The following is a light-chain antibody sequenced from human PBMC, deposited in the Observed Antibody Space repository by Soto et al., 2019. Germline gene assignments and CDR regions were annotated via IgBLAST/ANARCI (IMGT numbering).Light chain of an antibody. V-gene: IGLV2-8*01. J-gene: IGLJ2*01. CDR3: SSYAGSNNLV. Sequence: QSALTQPPSASGSPGQSVTISCTGTSNDVGGYNNVSWYQQHPGKAPKLMIYEVSKRPSGVPDRFSGSKSGNTASLTVSGLQAEDEADYYCSSYAGSNNLVFGGGTKVTVL. CDR2: EVS. CDR1: SNDVGGYNN.